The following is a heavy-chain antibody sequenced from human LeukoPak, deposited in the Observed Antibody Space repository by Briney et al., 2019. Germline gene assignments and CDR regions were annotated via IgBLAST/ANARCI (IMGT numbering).Heavy chain of an antibody. V-gene: IGHV4-39*01. Sequence: SETLSITCTVSGGSIGSSSYYRGWIRQPPGKGLEGVGSTYYSGSTYYNQSLKSRVTISVDRSKNQFSLKLSSVTAADTAVYYCARQDLLETLDYYYYMDVWGKGTTVTVYS. CDR1: GGSIGSSSYY. CDR2: TYYSGST. J-gene: IGHJ6*03. CDR3: ARQDLLETLDYYYYMDV. D-gene: IGHD3-10*01.